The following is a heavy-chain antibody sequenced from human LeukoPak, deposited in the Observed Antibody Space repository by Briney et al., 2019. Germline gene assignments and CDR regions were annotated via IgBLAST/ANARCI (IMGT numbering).Heavy chain of an antibody. V-gene: IGHV3-64*01. CDR3: ARGEPDCAGDCPYWYLDL. J-gene: IGHJ2*01. CDR2: ISSNGGRT. Sequence: GGSLRLSCAVSGFTFSTSAMHWVRQAPGKGLEYVSAISSNGGRTYYANSVKGRFTISRDNSKNTVFLQMGSLRTEDMAVYYCARGEPDCAGDCPYWYLDLWGRGTLVTVSP. CDR1: GFTFSTSA. D-gene: IGHD2-21*02.